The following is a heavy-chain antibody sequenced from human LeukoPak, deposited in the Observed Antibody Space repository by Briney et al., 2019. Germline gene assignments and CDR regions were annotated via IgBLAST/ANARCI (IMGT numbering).Heavy chain of an antibody. V-gene: IGHV1-69*02. Sequence: GSSVKVSCKASGGTFSSYTISWVRQAPGQGLEGMGRIIPILGIANYAQKFQGRVTITADKSTSTAYMELSSLRSEDTAVYYCARGDYYDSSGYLDYWGQGTLVTVSS. CDR2: IIPILGIA. CDR1: GGTFSSYT. J-gene: IGHJ4*02. CDR3: ARGDYYDSSGYLDY. D-gene: IGHD3-22*01.